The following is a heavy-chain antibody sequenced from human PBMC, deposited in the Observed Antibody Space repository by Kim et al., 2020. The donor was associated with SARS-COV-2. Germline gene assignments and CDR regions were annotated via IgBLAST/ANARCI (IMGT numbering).Heavy chain of an antibody. V-gene: IGHV7-4-1*02. Sequence: QGFTGRFVFSLDTSDSTAYLQISSLKAEDTAVYYCARDKIFGVVIVGMDVWGQGTTVTVSS. J-gene: IGHJ6*02. D-gene: IGHD3-3*01. CDR3: ARDKIFGVVIVGMDV.